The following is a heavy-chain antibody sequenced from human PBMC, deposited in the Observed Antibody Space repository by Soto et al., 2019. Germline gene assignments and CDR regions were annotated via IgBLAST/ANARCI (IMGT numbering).Heavy chain of an antibody. V-gene: IGHV6-1*01. Sequence: SQTLSLTCAISGDSVSGDSAAWNWIRQSPSRGLEWLGRTYYRSRWYNDYAVSVKRRITVTPDTSKNQFSLHLNSVTPEDTAVYYLARELPYYVSSDSYLYCWGQGSLVTVSS. D-gene: IGHD3-16*01. J-gene: IGHJ4*02. CDR2: TYYRSRWYN. CDR1: GDSVSGDSAA. CDR3: ARELPYYVSSDSYLYC.